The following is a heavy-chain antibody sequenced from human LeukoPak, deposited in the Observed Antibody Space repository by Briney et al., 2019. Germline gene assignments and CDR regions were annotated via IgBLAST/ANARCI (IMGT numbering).Heavy chain of an antibody. CDR1: GFSFSDYA. J-gene: IGHJ4*02. Sequence: GGSLRLSGAASGFSFSDYAIYWVRQTPGKGLGGVAFIRYDGSNKIHADSVKGRFTISRDNSKSTLYIQMNSLRAEDTAVYYCARAKPKNMVRGLIMRRESRYYFDYWGQGTLVTVSS. CDR2: IRYDGSNK. D-gene: IGHD3-10*01. V-gene: IGHV3-30*02. CDR3: ARAKPKNMVRGLIMRRESRYYFDY.